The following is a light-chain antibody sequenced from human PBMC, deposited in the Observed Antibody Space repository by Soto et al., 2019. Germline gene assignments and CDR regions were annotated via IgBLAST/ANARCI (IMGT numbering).Light chain of an antibody. J-gene: IGLJ3*02. CDR2: GNS. V-gene: IGLV1-40*01. CDR3: QPYDSSLSVWV. CDR1: SSNIGAGYD. Sequence: QSVLTQPPSVSGAPGQRVTISCTGSSSNIGAGYDVHWYQQLPGTAPKLLIYGNSNRPSGVPDRFSGSKSGTSASLAITGLQAEDEADYYCQPYDSSLSVWVFGGGTKLTVL.